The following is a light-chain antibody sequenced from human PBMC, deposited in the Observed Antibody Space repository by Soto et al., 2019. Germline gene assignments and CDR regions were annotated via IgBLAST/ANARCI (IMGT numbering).Light chain of an antibody. CDR3: QQSYSTPIT. V-gene: IGKV1-39*01. J-gene: IGKJ5*01. CDR1: QNIKNY. Sequence: DIQMTQSPSSLSASVGDRVTITCRASQNIKNYLNWYQQKPGKAPKLLIYASSSLQSGVPSWFSGSGSGADFILTISSLQSEDFATYYCQQSYSTPITFGQGTRLEIK. CDR2: ASS.